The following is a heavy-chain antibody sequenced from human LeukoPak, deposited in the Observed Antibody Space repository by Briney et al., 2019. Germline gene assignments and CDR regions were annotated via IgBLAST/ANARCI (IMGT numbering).Heavy chain of an antibody. J-gene: IGHJ3*02. D-gene: IGHD6-6*01. V-gene: IGHV4-31*03. CDR2: IYYSGST. CDR3: AREPRVDAFDI. CDR1: GGSISSGGYY. Sequence: SETLSLTCTVSGGSISSGGYYWSWIRQHPGKGLEWIGYIYYSGSTYYNPSLKSRVTISVDTSKNQFSLKLSSVTAADTAVYYCAREPRVDAFDIWGQGTMVTVSS.